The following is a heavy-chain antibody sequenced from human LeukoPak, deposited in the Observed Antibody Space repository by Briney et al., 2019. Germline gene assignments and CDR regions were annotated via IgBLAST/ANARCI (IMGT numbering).Heavy chain of an antibody. CDR3: ARAGIVGATITASYFDY. D-gene: IGHD1-26*01. Sequence: ASVKVSCKVSGYTLTELSMHWVRQAPGKGLEWMGGFDPEDGETIYAQKFQGRVTITADKSTSTAYMELSSLRSEDTAVYYCARAGIVGATITASYFDYWGQGTLVTVSS. J-gene: IGHJ4*02. CDR1: GYTLTELS. V-gene: IGHV1-24*01. CDR2: FDPEDGET.